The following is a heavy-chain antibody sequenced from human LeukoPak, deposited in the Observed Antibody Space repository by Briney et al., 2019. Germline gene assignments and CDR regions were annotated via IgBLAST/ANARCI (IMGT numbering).Heavy chain of an antibody. D-gene: IGHD4-23*01. V-gene: IGHV3-9*01. CDR3: AKDTGGNGAYFYAMDV. CDR1: GFAFHNYA. Sequence: PGRSLRLSCVGSGFAFHNYAMQWVRRPPGKGLEWVSAINWNSDTKAYADSVKGRFTISRDRARNPLYLQMDSLRPEDTALYYCAKDTGGNGAYFYAMDVWGQGTSVTVSS. J-gene: IGHJ6*02. CDR2: INWNSDTK.